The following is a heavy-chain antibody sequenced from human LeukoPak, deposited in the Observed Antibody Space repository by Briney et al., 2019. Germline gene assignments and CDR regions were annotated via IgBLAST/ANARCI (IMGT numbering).Heavy chain of an antibody. CDR2: IYNREST. Sequence: PSETLSLTCAVSGGSIGSNNGWSWVRQPPGKGLDGSRKIYNRESTNYNPSLKSRATLLVDKSKNQFSVKMRSVTAADAGVYYWARGHYGAYDYWGQGTLVTVSS. CDR1: GGSIGSNNG. CDR3: ARGHYGAYDY. V-gene: IGHV4-4*02. J-gene: IGHJ4*02. D-gene: IGHD4-17*01.